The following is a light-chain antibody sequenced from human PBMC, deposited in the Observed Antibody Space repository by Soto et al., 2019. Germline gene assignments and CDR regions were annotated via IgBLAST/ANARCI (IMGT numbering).Light chain of an antibody. V-gene: IGKV3D-7*01. CDR2: GTS. Sequence: EIVLTQSPVTLSLSRGERATLSCRASQTVSRMYLSWSQQKPGQAPRLLIYGTSTRATGIPVRFSGSGSGTDFTLTISSLQPEDFAVYFCHQDFNLPWTFGQGTKVDIK. J-gene: IGKJ1*01. CDR3: HQDFNLPWT. CDR1: QTVSRMY.